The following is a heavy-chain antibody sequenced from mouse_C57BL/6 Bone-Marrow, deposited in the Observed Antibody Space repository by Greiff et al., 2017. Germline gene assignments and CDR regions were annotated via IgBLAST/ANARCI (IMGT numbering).Heavy chain of an antibody. CDR3: ARSALALDY. J-gene: IGHJ2*01. Sequence: VQLQQSGAELARPGASVTLSCKASGYTFTSYGISWVKQRTGQGLEWIGEIYPRSGITYYNEKLKGQVTITADKSSSTAYMNLRSLTSEDSTVYFCARSALALDYWGQGTTLTVSS. CDR1: GYTFTSYG. V-gene: IGHV1-81*01. D-gene: IGHD6-1*01. CDR2: IYPRSGIT.